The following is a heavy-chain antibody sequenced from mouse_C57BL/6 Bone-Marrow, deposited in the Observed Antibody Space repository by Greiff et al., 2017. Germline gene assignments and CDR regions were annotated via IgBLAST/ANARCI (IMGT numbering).Heavy chain of an antibody. Sequence: VQLQQSGTVLARPGASVKMSCKTSGYTFTSYWMHWVKQRPGQGLEWIGAIYPGNSDTSYNQKFKGKAKLTAVTSASTAYMELSSLTNEDSAVXYCTRYLRTTVVAPTEYFDVWGTGTTVTVSS. CDR3: TRYLRTTVVAPTEYFDV. V-gene: IGHV1-5*01. J-gene: IGHJ1*03. CDR1: GYTFTSYW. D-gene: IGHD1-1*01. CDR2: IYPGNSDT.